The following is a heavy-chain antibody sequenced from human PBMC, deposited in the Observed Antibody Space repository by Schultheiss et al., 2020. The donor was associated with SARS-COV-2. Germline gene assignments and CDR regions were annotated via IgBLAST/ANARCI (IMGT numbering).Heavy chain of an antibody. D-gene: IGHD2-2*01. CDR2: IYYSGST. J-gene: IGHJ5*02. V-gene: IGHV4-34*01. Sequence: SETLSLTCAVYGGSFSGYYWGWIRQPPGKGLEWIGSIYYSGSTYYNPSLKSRVTISVDTSKNQFSLKLSSVTAADTAVYYCARDRSVVVPAAMRGRWFDPWGQGTLVTVSS. CDR1: GGSFSGYY. CDR3: ARDRSVVVPAAMRGRWFDP.